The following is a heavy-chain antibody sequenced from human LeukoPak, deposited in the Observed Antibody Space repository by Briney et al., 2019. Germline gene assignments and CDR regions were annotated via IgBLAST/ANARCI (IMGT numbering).Heavy chain of an antibody. CDR3: ARSYSSGWPRDYYGMDV. CDR2: INSDGSST. Sequence: PGGSLRLSCAASGFTFSSYWMHWVRQAPGKGLVWVSRINSDGSSTSYADSVKGRFTISRDNAKNTLYLQMNSLRAEDTAVYYCARSYSSGWPRDYYGMDVWGKGTTVTVSS. J-gene: IGHJ6*04. V-gene: IGHV3-74*01. CDR1: GFTFSSYW. D-gene: IGHD6-19*01.